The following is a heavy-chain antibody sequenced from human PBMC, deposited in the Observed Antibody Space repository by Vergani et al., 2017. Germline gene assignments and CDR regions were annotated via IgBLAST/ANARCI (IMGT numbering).Heavy chain of an antibody. Sequence: EVQLVESGGGLVKPGGSLRLSCAASGFTFSSYSMNWVRQAPGKGLEWVSSISSSSSYIYYADSVKGRFTISRDNAKKSLYLQMNSLRAEDTAVYYCARFFPANRYYDFWSGGNYYYGMDVWGQGTTVTVSS. CDR1: GFTFSSYS. V-gene: IGHV3-21*01. J-gene: IGHJ6*02. CDR2: ISSSSSYI. D-gene: IGHD3-3*01. CDR3: ARFFPANRYYDFWSGGNYYYGMDV.